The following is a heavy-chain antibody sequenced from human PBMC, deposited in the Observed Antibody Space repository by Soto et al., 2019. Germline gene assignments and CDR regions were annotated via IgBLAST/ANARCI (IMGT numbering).Heavy chain of an antibody. Sequence: QVQLQESGPGLVKPSQTLSLTCTVSGGSISSGGYYWSWIRQHPGKGLEWIGYIYYSGSTYYNPSLKSRVTISVDTSKNQFSLKLSSVTAADTAVYYCARDIRDGYNLGLRWFDPWGQGTLVTVSS. CDR2: IYYSGST. V-gene: IGHV4-31*03. D-gene: IGHD5-12*01. CDR3: ARDIRDGYNLGLRWFDP. J-gene: IGHJ5*02. CDR1: GGSISSGGYY.